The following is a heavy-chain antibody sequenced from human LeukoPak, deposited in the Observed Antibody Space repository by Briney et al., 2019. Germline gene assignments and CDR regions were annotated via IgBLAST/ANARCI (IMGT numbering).Heavy chain of an antibody. J-gene: IGHJ4*02. Sequence: PGGSLRLSCAASGFTFSSYWMTWVRQAPGKGLEWVSAISGSGGSTYYADSVKGRFTISRDNSKNTLYLQMNSLRAEDTAVYYCANLVAVAGTNYWGQGTLVTVSS. CDR2: ISGSGGST. CDR3: ANLVAVAGTNY. CDR1: GFTFSSYW. D-gene: IGHD6-19*01. V-gene: IGHV3-23*01.